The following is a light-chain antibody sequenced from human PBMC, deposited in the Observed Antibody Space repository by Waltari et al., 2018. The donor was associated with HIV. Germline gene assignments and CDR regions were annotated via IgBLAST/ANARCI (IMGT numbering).Light chain of an antibody. CDR3: VTWDDSLRGVV. Sequence: SVVTQPPSASGNRGQRVTSSCSGNTTNNGSNYVFGYQPLPGTAPKLLIHRNDPRPSGVPDRFSGSTSGTSASLAISGLRSEDEADYYCVTWDDSLRGVVFGGVTKVAVL. J-gene: IGLJ2*01. CDR1: TTNNGSNY. CDR2: RND. V-gene: IGLV1-47*01.